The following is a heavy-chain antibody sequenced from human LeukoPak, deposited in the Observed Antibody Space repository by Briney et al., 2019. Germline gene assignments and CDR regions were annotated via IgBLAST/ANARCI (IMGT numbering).Heavy chain of an antibody. V-gene: IGHV3-48*03. Sequence: PGGSLRLSCAASGFTFSSYEMNWVRQAPGKGLEWVSYISSSGSTIYYADSVKGRFSISRDNAKKSMYLQMNSLRAEDTAVYYCSRAPYSSAPYLEYFQHWGHGTLVTVSS. CDR2: ISSSGSTI. D-gene: IGHD6-25*01. CDR1: GFTFSSYE. J-gene: IGHJ1*01. CDR3: SRAPYSSAPYLEYFQH.